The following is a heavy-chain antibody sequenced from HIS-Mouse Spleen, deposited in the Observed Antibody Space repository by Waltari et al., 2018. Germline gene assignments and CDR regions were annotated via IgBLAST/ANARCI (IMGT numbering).Heavy chain of an antibody. CDR1: GGSFSGYY. CDR2: INHSGST. D-gene: IGHD7-27*01. V-gene: IGHV4-34*01. J-gene: IGHJ3*02. Sequence: QVQLQQWGAGLLKPSETLSLTCAVYGGSFSGYYWSWIRQLPGKGLEWMGEINHSGSTNYHPSLKSPVTISVDTSKNQFSLRLSSVTAAYTAVYYCARFLFAGRQLGTDAFDIWGQWTMVTVSS. CDR3: ARFLFAGRQLGTDAFDI.